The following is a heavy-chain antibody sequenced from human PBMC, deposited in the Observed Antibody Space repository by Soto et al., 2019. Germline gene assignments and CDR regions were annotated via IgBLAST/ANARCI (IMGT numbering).Heavy chain of an antibody. CDR2: ISAYNGNT. CDR3: ARRSSSSWYYYYYGMDV. CDR1: GYTFTSYG. V-gene: IGHV1-18*01. J-gene: IGHJ6*02. Sequence: ASVKVSCKASGYTFTSYGISWVRQAPGQGLEWMGWISAYNGNTNYAQKLQGRVTMTTDTSTSTAYMELRSLRSDDTAMYYCARRSSSSWYYYYYGMDVWGQGTTVTVSS. D-gene: IGHD6-13*01.